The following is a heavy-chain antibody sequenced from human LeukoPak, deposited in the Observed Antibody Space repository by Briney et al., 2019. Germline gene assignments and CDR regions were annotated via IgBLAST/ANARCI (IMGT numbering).Heavy chain of an antibody. V-gene: IGHV4-59*01. CDR1: GGSLSSYY. CDR3: ARTKGGSYSIDY. J-gene: IGHJ4*02. D-gene: IGHD1-26*01. Sequence: PSETLSLTCTVSGGSLSSYYWSWIRQPPGKGLEWIGYIYYSGSTNYNPSLKSRVTISVDTSKNQFSLKLSSVTAADTAVYYCARTKGGSYSIDYWGQGTLVTVSS. CDR2: IYYSGST.